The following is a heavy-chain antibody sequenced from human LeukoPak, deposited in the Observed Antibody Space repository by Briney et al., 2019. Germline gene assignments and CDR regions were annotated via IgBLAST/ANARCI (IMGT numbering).Heavy chain of an antibody. CDR2: INHSGST. Sequence: GSLRLSCAASGFTFSSYAMSWVRQPPGKGLEWIGEINHSGSTNYNPSLKSRVTISVDTSKNQFSLKLSSVTAADTAVYYCARGRGSSSSYHYFDYWGQGTLVTVSS. CDR3: ARGRGSSSSYHYFDY. J-gene: IGHJ4*02. D-gene: IGHD6-6*01. V-gene: IGHV4-34*01. CDR1: GFTFSSYA.